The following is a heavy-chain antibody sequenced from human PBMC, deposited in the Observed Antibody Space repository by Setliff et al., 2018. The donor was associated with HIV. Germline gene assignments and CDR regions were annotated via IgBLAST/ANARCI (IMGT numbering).Heavy chain of an antibody. V-gene: IGHV1-69*02. CDR3: ASAYYYGSSGRTGYYMDV. CDR2: IIPILGIA. Sequence: SVKVSCKASGGTFSSYTISWVRQAPGQGLEWMGRIIPILGIANYAQKFQGRVTITADKSTSTAYMELSSLRSEDTAVYYCASAYYYGSSGRTGYYMDVWGKGTTVTVSS. J-gene: IGHJ6*03. CDR1: GGTFSSYT. D-gene: IGHD3-22*01.